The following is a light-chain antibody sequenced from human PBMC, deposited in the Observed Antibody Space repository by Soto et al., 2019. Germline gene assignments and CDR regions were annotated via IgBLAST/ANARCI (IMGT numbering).Light chain of an antibody. CDR1: QSVSSN. Sequence: EIVMTQSPATLSVSPGERATLSCRASQSVSSNFAWYQQKRGQAPRLLIYGASTRATGIPARFSGSGSGTEFTLTISSLQSEDFAVYYCQQYNNWPPWTFGQGTKVEI. CDR2: GAS. J-gene: IGKJ1*01. V-gene: IGKV3D-15*01. CDR3: QQYNNWPPWT.